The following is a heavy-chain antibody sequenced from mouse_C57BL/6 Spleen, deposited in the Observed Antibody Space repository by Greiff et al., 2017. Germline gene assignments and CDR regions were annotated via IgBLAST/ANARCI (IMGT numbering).Heavy chain of an antibody. J-gene: IGHJ4*01. CDR2: IYPGSGNT. V-gene: IGHV1-76*01. D-gene: IGHD1-1*01. Sequence: VQLQQSGAELVRPGASVKLSCKASGYTFTDYYINWVKQRPGQGLEWIARIYPGSGNTYYNEKFKGKATLTAEKSSSTAYMQLSSLTSEDSAVYFCARPDYGSSYGAMDYWGQGTSVTVSS. CDR1: GYTFTDYY. CDR3: ARPDYGSSYGAMDY.